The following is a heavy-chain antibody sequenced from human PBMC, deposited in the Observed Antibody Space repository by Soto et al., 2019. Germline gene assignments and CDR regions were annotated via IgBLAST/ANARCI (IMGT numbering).Heavy chain of an antibody. CDR3: TGRLATAGWFDP. V-gene: IGHV4-59*01. CDR2: IYYSGTT. J-gene: IGHJ5*02. CDR1: GASISSYY. Sequence: QVQLQESGPGLVNPLETLSLTCTVSGASISSYYWTWIRQPPGKGLEWIGNIYYSGTTNYSPSLKSRLTISIDTSKSQFSLKLASVTAADTAVYYCTGRLATAGWFDPWGQGTLVTVSS. D-gene: IGHD6-13*01.